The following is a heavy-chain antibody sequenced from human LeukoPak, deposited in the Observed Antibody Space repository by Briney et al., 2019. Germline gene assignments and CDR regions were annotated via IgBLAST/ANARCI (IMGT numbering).Heavy chain of an antibody. CDR3: ARDMTTKRSWFDP. V-gene: IGHV3-21*01. J-gene: IGHJ5*02. D-gene: IGHD4-11*01. CDR1: GFTFSSYS. Sequence: GSLRLSCAASGFTFSSYSMNWVRQAPGKGLEWVSSISSSSSYIYYADSVKGRFTISRDNAKNSLYLQMNSLRAEDTAVYYCARDMTTKRSWFDPWGQGTLVTVSS. CDR2: ISSSSSYI.